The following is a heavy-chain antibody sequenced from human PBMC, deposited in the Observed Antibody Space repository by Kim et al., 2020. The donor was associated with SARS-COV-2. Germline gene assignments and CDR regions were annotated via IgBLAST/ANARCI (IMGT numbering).Heavy chain of an antibody. Sequence: SSLYYADSVKGRFTNTRTNAKNSLYLQMNSLRAEDTAVYYCARGGWTFDYWGQGTLVTVSS. CDR2: SSL. V-gene: IGHV3-21*01. J-gene: IGHJ4*02. CDR3: ARGGWTFDY. D-gene: IGHD2-15*01.